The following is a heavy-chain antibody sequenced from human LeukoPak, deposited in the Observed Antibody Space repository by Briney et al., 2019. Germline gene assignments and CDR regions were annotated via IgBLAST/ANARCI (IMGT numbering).Heavy chain of an antibody. D-gene: IGHD2-2*01. CDR1: GGTFSSYA. CDR3: ARGSLILLSSTSCYYSY. V-gene: IGHV1-69*01. CDR2: IIPIFGTA. Sequence: SVKVSCKASGGTFSSYAISWVRQAPGQGLEWMGGIIPIFGTANYAQKFQGRGTITADESTSTAYMELSSLRSDDTAVYYCARGSLILLSSTSCYYSYWGQGTLVTVSS. J-gene: IGHJ4*02.